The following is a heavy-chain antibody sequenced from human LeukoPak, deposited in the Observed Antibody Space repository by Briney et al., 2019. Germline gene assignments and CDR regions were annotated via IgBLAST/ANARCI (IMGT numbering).Heavy chain of an antibody. CDR3: ARDLLLAASGAFDI. Sequence: ASVKVSCKASGGTFSSYAISWVRQAPGQGLEWMGRIIPILGIANYAQKFQGRVTITADKSTSTAYMELSSLRSEDTAVYYCARDLLLAASGAFDIWGQGTMVTVSS. V-gene: IGHV1-69*04. CDR1: GGTFSSYA. CDR2: IIPILGIA. J-gene: IGHJ3*02. D-gene: IGHD3-3*02.